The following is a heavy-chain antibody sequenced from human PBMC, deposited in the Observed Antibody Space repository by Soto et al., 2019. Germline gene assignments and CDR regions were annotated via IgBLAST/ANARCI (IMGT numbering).Heavy chain of an antibody. CDR2: INAGNGNT. V-gene: IGHV1-3*01. D-gene: IGHD2-15*01. J-gene: IGHJ6*01. Sequence: AAGNVSFKASGYNIRAYSMHWVRQAPGQRREWMGWINAGNGNTKYSQKFQGRVTITRDTSASTAYMELSSLRSEDTAVYYCASEYCSGGSCSLYYGIGDW. CDR1: GYNIRAYS. CDR3: ASEYCSGGSCSLYYGIGD.